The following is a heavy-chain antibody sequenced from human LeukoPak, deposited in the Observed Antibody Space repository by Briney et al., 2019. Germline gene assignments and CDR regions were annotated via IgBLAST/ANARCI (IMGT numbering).Heavy chain of an antibody. J-gene: IGHJ4*02. Sequence: GGSLRLSCAASGFTFSSYAMGWVRQAPGKGLEWVSAISGSGGSTYYADSVKGRFTISRDNSKNTLYLQMNSLRAEDTAVYYCAKYREQWLVRGHFDYWGQGTLVTVSS. CDR3: AKYREQWLVRGHFDY. CDR1: GFTFSSYA. D-gene: IGHD6-19*01. CDR2: ISGSGGST. V-gene: IGHV3-23*01.